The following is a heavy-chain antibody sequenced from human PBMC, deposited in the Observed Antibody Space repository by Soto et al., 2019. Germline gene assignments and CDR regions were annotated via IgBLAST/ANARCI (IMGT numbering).Heavy chain of an antibody. D-gene: IGHD4-17*01. V-gene: IGHV1-46*01. CDR3: AREPTTVTTFDY. Sequence: QVQLVQSGAEVKKPGASVKVSCKASGYTFTSYYMHRVRQAPGQGLEWMGIINPSGGSTSYAQKFQGRVTMTRDTSTSTGYMELSSLRSEDTAVYYCAREPTTVTTFDYWGQGTLVTVSS. CDR1: GYTFTSYY. J-gene: IGHJ4*02. CDR2: INPSGGST.